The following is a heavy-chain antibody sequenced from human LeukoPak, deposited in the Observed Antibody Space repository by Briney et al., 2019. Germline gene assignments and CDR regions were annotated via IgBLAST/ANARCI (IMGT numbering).Heavy chain of an antibody. D-gene: IGHD1-26*01. V-gene: IGHV4-30-4*07. CDR1: GGSISSGGYS. J-gene: IGHJ3*01. CDR3: RWEESV. Sequence: NPSETLSLTCAVSGGSISSGGYSWSWIRQPPGKGLEWIGYIYYSGSTYYNPSLKSRVTISVDTSKNQFSLKLSSVTAADTAVYCARWEESVWGQGTMVTVSS. CDR2: IYYSGST.